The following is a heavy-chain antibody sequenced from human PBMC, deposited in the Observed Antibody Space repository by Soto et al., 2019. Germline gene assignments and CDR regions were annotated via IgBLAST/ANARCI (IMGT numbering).Heavy chain of an antibody. V-gene: IGHV3-30*18. Sequence: QVQLVESGGGVVQPGRSLRLSCAASGFTFSSYGMHWVRQAPGKGLEWVAVISYDGSNKYYADSVKGRFTISRDNSKNTLDLKMISLRAEDTAVYYCAKDNCISTSCYRLYNWFDPWGQGTLVTVSS. CDR1: GFTFSSYG. J-gene: IGHJ5*02. D-gene: IGHD2-2*01. CDR2: ISYDGSNK. CDR3: AKDNCISTSCYRLYNWFDP.